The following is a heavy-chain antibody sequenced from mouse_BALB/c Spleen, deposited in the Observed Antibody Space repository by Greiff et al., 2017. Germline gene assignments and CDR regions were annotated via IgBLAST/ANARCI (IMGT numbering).Heavy chain of an antibody. Sequence: ESGPDLVKPSQSLSLTCTVTGYSITSGYSWHWIRQFPGNKLEWMGYIHYSGSTNYNPSLKSRISITRDTSKNQFFLQLNSVTTEETATYYCAREGIYYGSRRGYFDVWGAGTTVTVSS. J-gene: IGHJ1*01. CDR1: GYSITSGYS. D-gene: IGHD1-1*01. CDR2: IHYSGST. CDR3: AREGIYYGSRRGYFDV. V-gene: IGHV3-1*02.